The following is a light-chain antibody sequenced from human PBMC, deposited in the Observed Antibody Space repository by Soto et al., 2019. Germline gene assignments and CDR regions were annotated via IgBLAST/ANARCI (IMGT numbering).Light chain of an antibody. CDR2: GAS. Sequence: DIQMTQSPSSLSASVGDRVTIACRASQDIRNDLGWYQQNPGKAPKRLIYGASSLQSGVPSRFSGSGSGTEFTLTISSLQSEDFATYYCLQHNSYPWTFGQGTKVEIK. J-gene: IGKJ1*01. V-gene: IGKV1-17*01. CDR1: QDIRND. CDR3: LQHNSYPWT.